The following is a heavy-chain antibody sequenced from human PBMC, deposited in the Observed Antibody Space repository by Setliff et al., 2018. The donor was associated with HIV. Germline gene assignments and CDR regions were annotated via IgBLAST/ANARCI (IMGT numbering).Heavy chain of an antibody. Sequence: SETLSLTCTVSGGSISSGSYYWSWIRQPAGKGLEWIGHIYTSGSTNYNPSLKSRVTISVHTSKNQFSLKLSSVTAADTAVYYCARGTAPTVTTVFDYWGQGTLVTVS. CDR3: ARGTAPTVTTVFDY. J-gene: IGHJ4*02. V-gene: IGHV4-61*09. CDR1: GGSISSGSYY. D-gene: IGHD4-4*01. CDR2: IYTSGST.